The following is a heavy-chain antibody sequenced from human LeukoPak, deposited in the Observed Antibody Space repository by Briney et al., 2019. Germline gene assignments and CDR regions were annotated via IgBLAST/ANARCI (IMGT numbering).Heavy chain of an antibody. CDR2: IYYSGST. Sequence: SETLSLTCTVSGGSISSSSYYWGWIRQPPGKGLEWIGSIYYSGSTYYNPSLKSRVTISVDTSKNQFSLKLSSVTAADTAVYYCARDRQGPGGWFDPWGQGTLVTVSS. CDR3: ARDRQGPGGWFDP. CDR1: GGSISSSSYY. J-gene: IGHJ5*02. D-gene: IGHD3-10*01. V-gene: IGHV4-39*07.